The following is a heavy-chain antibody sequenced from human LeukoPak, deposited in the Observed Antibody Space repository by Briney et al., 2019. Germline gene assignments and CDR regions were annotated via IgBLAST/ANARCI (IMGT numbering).Heavy chain of an antibody. J-gene: IGHJ2*01. Sequence: SQTLSLTCTVSGGSISSGSYYWSWIRQPAGKGLEWIGRIYTSGSTNYNPSLKSRVTISVDTSKNQFSLKLSSVTAADTAVYYCARDIGRGRFGELLLWYFDLWGRGTLVTVSS. CDR2: IYTSGST. D-gene: IGHD3-10*01. V-gene: IGHV4-61*02. CDR3: ARDIGRGRFGELLLWYFDL. CDR1: GGSISSGSYY.